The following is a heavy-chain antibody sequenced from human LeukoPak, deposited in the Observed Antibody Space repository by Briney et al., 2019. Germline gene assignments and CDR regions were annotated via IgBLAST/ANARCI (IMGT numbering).Heavy chain of an antibody. D-gene: IGHD6-6*01. CDR2: IRHDGSDK. V-gene: IGHV3-7*03. J-gene: IGHJ4*02. CDR3: AGVPSSIAARRIDY. CDR1: GFTFNNHW. Sequence: GGSLRLSCAASGFTFNNHWMSWVRRAPGKGLEWVANIRHDGSDKKYVDSVKGRFTISRDNAENLLFLQMNSLRAEDTAVYYCAGVPSSIAARRIDYWGQGTLVTVSS.